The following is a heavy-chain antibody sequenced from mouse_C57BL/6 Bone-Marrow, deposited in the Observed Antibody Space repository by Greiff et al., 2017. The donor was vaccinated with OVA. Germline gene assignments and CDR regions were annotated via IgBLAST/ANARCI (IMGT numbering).Heavy chain of an antibody. Sequence: VQLQQSGAELARPGASVKMSCKASGYTFTSYTMHWVKQRPGQGLEWIGYINPSSGYTKYNQKFKDKATLTADKSSSTAYMQLSSLTSEDSAVYYCASLELTGHDYWGQGTTLTVSS. V-gene: IGHV1-4*01. CDR3: ASLELTGHDY. CDR2: INPSSGYT. D-gene: IGHD4-1*01. CDR1: GYTFTSYT. J-gene: IGHJ2*01.